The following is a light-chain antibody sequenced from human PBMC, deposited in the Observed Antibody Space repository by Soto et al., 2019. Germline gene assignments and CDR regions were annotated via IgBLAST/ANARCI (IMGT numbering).Light chain of an antibody. Sequence: EIVLTQSPTTPSLSPGQRATLSCRASQSVGSSLAWYQQRPGQSPRLLIYDTTNRATGIPARFSGSGSGTDFTLTISSLEPEDFAVYYCQHRSNWPLTFGGGTKVEIK. V-gene: IGKV3-11*01. CDR3: QHRSNWPLT. CDR2: DTT. J-gene: IGKJ4*01. CDR1: QSVGSS.